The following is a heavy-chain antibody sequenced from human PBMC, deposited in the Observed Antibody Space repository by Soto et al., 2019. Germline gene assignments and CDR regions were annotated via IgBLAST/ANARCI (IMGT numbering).Heavy chain of an antibody. Sequence: QLQLQESGPGLVKPSETLSLTCAVSGAAISRTGFHWGWIRQPPGQGLEWIGRIYEAGTTSYNSSLKSRVTPPADTSKNHFSLRLRSVTAADTAVYYCARRGSGHTFDYWGQGTLVTVSS. D-gene: IGHD3-10*01. CDR2: IYEAGTT. CDR3: ARRGSGHTFDY. J-gene: IGHJ4*02. CDR1: GAAISRTGFH. V-gene: IGHV4-39*01.